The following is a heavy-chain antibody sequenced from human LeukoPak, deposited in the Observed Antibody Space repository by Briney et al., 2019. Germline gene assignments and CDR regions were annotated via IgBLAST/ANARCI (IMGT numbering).Heavy chain of an antibody. V-gene: IGHV1-24*01. CDR1: GYTLTELS. Sequence: ASVKVSCKVSGYTLTELSMHWVRQAPGKGLEWMGGFDPEDGETIHAQKFQGRVTMTEDTSTDTAYMELSSLRSEDTAVYYCATGLFFQVDTAMATVPYFDYWGQGTLVTVSS. J-gene: IGHJ4*02. CDR3: ATGLFFQVDTAMATVPYFDY. CDR2: FDPEDGET. D-gene: IGHD5-18*01.